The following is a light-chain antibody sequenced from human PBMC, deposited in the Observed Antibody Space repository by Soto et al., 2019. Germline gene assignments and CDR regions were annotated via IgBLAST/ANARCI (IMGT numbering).Light chain of an antibody. J-gene: IGKJ4*01. CDR1: QSVSSN. Sequence: EIVMTQSPATLSVSPGERATLSCRASQSVSSNLAWYQQKPGQPPRLLICGASTRATGIPARFSGSGSGTEFTLTISSLQYEDFAVYYWQQYNNWTLTFGGGTKVEIK. CDR2: GAS. V-gene: IGKV3-15*01. CDR3: QQYNNWTLT.